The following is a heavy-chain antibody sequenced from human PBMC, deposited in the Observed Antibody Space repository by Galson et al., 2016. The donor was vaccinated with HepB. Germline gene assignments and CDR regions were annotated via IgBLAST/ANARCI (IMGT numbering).Heavy chain of an antibody. J-gene: IGHJ6*02. V-gene: IGHV3-53*01. Sequence: SLRLSCAASGFTVSRNYMSWVRQAPGKGLEWVSLIYGAGSTYYADSVKGRFTISRDNSKNTLYVQMNSLRVEDTAVYYSARDVRVGSSWYPYSGGMDVWGQGTTVTVSS. CDR3: ARDVRVGSSWYPYSGGMDV. CDR1: GFTVSRNY. CDR2: IYGAGST. D-gene: IGHD6-13*01.